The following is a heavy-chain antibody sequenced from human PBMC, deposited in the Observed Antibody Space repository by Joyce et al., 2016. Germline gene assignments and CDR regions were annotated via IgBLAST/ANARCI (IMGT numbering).Heavy chain of an antibody. Sequence: GDIYHSGFAYYSPSLQSRVTISIDGSKNQFSLRVRSVTAADTAVYFCARGGGATLVRGVNNYYGMDVWGQGTTVTVSS. J-gene: IGHJ6*02. D-gene: IGHD3-10*01. CDR2: IYHSGFA. CDR3: ARGGGATLVRGVNNYYGMDV. V-gene: IGHV4-30-2*01.